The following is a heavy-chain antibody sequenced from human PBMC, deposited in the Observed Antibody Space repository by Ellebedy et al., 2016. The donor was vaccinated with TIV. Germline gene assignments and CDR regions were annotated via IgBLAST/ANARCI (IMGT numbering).Heavy chain of an antibody. D-gene: IGHD6-19*01. Sequence: SETLSLTCTVSGGSISSSSYYWGWIRQPPGKGLEWIGSIYYSGSTYYNPSLKSRVTISVDTSKNQFSLKLSSVTAADTAVYYCARRIAVAGLLDYWGQGTLVTVSS. CDR1: GGSISSSSYY. J-gene: IGHJ4*02. CDR3: ARRIAVAGLLDY. CDR2: IYYSGST. V-gene: IGHV4-39*01.